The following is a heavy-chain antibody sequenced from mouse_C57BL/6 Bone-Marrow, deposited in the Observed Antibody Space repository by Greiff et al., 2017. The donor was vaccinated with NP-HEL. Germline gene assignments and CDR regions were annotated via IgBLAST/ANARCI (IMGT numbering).Heavy chain of an antibody. Sequence: QVQLQQPGAELVKPGASVKMSCKASGYTFTSYWITWVKQRPGQGLEWIGDIYPGSGSTNYNEKFKSKATLTVDTSSSTAYMQLSSLTSEDSAVYYCASLYGNYVSPYAMDYWGQGTSVTVSS. J-gene: IGHJ4*01. CDR2: IYPGSGST. D-gene: IGHD2-1*01. CDR1: GYTFTSYW. V-gene: IGHV1-55*01. CDR3: ASLYGNYVSPYAMDY.